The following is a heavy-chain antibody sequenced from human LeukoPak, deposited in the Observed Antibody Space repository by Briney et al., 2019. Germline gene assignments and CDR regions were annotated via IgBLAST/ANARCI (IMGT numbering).Heavy chain of an antibody. Sequence: ASVKVSCKASGYTFTTYGISWVRQAPGQGLEWMGLTSAYNGNTHYAQKLQGRVTMTTDTSTSTAYMELRSLRSDDTAVYYCARDWPLYSSSSGDYYFDYWGQGTLVTVSS. CDR3: ARDWPLYSSSSGDYYFDY. CDR1: GYTFTTYG. D-gene: IGHD6-6*01. CDR2: TSAYNGNT. V-gene: IGHV1-18*01. J-gene: IGHJ4*02.